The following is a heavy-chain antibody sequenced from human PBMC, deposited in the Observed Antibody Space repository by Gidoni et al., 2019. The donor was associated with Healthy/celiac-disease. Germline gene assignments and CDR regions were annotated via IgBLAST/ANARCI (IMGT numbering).Heavy chain of an antibody. V-gene: IGHV3-20*04. Sequence: EVQLVESGGGVVRPGGSLRRSCAAYGFPLDDYGMSWVSQAPGKGLEWVSGINWNGGITGYADSVKCRFTISRDNAKNSLYLQMNSLRAEDTALYYCARDLKMGGQWLFDHWGQGTLVTVSS. D-gene: IGHD6-19*01. CDR1: GFPLDDYG. J-gene: IGHJ5*02. CDR3: ARDLKMGGQWLFDH. CDR2: INWNGGIT.